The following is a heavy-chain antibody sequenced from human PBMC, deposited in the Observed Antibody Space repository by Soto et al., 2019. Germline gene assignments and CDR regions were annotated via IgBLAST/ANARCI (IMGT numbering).Heavy chain of an antibody. CDR3: AHRVLRTVFGLVTTTAIYFDF. D-gene: IGHD3-3*01. CDR1: GFSLTTSGVG. Sequence: QITLNESGPTVVRPTETLTLTCRFSGFSLTTSGVGVGWIRPSPGKAPAWLALIYWDDDKRYSASLKSRLTITQDTSKNLVVLTVSDLDPTDTATYSCAHRVLRTVFGLVTTTAIYFDFWGQGTPVSVSS. CDR2: IYWDDDK. V-gene: IGHV2-5*02. J-gene: IGHJ4*02.